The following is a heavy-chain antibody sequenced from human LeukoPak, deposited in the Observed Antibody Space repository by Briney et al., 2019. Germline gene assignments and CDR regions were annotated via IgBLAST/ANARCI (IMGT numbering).Heavy chain of an antibody. D-gene: IGHD3-22*01. CDR1: GFTFSTYS. Sequence: PGGSLRLSCAASGFTFSTYSINWVRQAPGKGLEWVSSISSSSSYIYYADSVKGRFTNSRDSAKNSLFLQMNSLRAEDTAVYYCARDQTGSSGLKVFYYYYYYMDVWGKGTTVTISS. CDR2: ISSSSSYI. V-gene: IGHV3-21*01. J-gene: IGHJ6*03. CDR3: ARDQTGSSGLKVFYYYYYYMDV.